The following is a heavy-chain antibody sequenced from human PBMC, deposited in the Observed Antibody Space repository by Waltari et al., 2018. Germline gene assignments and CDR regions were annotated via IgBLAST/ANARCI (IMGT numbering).Heavy chain of an antibody. D-gene: IGHD2-21*02. CDR1: GGTFSSRG. V-gene: IGHV1-69*13. Sequence: QFQLGQSGAGGRKPGSRLKVSCRASGGTFSSRGISWVRQAPGQGLDWMGRLIPLFGTANYAQNFQGRVTITADTSTGTAYVELRSLRSEDTAMYYCARGSVTAKIAFDLWGQGTMVTVSS. J-gene: IGHJ3*01. CDR2: LIPLFGTA. CDR3: ARGSVTAKIAFDL.